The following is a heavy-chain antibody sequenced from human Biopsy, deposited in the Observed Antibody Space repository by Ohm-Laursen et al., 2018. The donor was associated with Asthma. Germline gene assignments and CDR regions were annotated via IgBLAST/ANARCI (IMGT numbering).Heavy chain of an antibody. CDR2: INTNSGTP. CDR3: TRAGSTFVADY. J-gene: IGHJ4*01. D-gene: IGHD5-12*01. CDR1: GYTFNGVA. V-gene: IGHV7-4-1*01. Sequence: GASVKVSCKASGYTFNGVAVMWVRQAPGQGLEWMGWINTNSGTPTYVQGFSGRFVFSLDPSVTTAYLQIDSLRSEDTGVYYCTRAGSTFVADYWGQGTLVTVSS.